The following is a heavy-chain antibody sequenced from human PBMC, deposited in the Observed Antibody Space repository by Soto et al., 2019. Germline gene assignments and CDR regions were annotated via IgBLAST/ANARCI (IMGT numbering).Heavy chain of an antibody. CDR1: GFTFSSYW. CDR3: ARGESDRFDGNGYLGRH. J-gene: IGHJ4*02. CDR2: IKTDGSGT. V-gene: IGHV3-74*01. Sequence: EVQLVESGGGLVQPGESLTLSCAASGFTFSSYWMHWVRQAPGKGLVWVSRIKTDGSGTYYADSVQGRFTISRDNAKNTLYLQMNSLRVEDTAVYFCARGESDRFDGNGYLGRHWGQGTLVTVSS. D-gene: IGHD5-18*01.